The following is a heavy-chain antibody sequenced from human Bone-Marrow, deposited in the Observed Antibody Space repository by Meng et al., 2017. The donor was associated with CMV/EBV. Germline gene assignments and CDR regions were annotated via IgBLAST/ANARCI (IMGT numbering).Heavy chain of an antibody. J-gene: IGHJ4*02. CDR1: FIGYY. D-gene: IGHD3-16*02. Sequence: FIGYYMHWVRQAPGQGLEWMGWINPNSGSTNYAQKFQGRVTMTRDTSISTAYMELHRLRSDDTAVYYCARDFDDYVWGSYRYNHFDYWGQGTLVTVSS. V-gene: IGHV1-2*02. CDR3: ARDFDDYVWGSYRYNHFDY. CDR2: INPNSGST.